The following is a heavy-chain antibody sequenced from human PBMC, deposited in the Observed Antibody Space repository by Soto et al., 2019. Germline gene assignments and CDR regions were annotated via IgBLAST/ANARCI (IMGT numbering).Heavy chain of an antibody. D-gene: IGHD2-15*01. CDR2: ISGSGGST. V-gene: IGHV3-23*01. CDR3: AKDLSGGIYYFDY. CDR1: GFTFSSFA. Sequence: GRSLRLSCAASGFTFSSFAMSWVRQAPGKGLEWVSAISGSGGSTYYADSVKGRFTISRDNSKNTLYLQMNSLRAEDTAVYYCAKDLSGGIYYFDYWGQGTLVTVSS. J-gene: IGHJ4*02.